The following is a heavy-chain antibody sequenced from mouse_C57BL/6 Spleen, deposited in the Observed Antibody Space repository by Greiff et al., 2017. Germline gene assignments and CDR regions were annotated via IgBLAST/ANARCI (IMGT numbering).Heavy chain of an antibody. J-gene: IGHJ3*01. CDR3: ARENYSNYVWFAY. D-gene: IGHD2-5*01. Sequence: QVQLQQSGAELVKPGASVKMSCKASGYTFTSYWITWVKQRPGPGLAWIGDIYPGSGSTNYNAKFKSKATLTVDTSSSTAYMQLSSLTSEDSAVYYGARENYSNYVWFAYWGQGTLVTVSA. CDR1: GYTFTSYW. CDR2: IYPGSGST. V-gene: IGHV1-55*01.